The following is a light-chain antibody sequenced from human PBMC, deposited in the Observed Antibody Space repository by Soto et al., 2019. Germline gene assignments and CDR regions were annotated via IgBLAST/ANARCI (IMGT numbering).Light chain of an antibody. CDR1: SSDVGGYNY. CDR2: DVS. J-gene: IGLJ2*01. CDR3: SSYTSSSPLV. V-gene: IGLV2-14*01. Sequence: QSVLTQPASVSGSPGQSITISCTGTSSDVGGYNYVSWYQQHPGKAPKLMIYDVSNRTSGVSNRFSGSKSGNTASLTISGLQAEDEADYYCSSYTSSSPLVFGGGTKVTVL.